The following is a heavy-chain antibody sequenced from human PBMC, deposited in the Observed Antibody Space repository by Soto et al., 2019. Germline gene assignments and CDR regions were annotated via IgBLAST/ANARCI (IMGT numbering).Heavy chain of an antibody. CDR1: GGSISSGGYY. Sequence: SETLSLTCTVSGGSISSGGYYWSWIRQRPGKGLEWIGYIYYSGSTYYNPSLKSRVTISVDTSKNQFSLKLSSVTAADTAVYYCARARVDYYYYYYGMDVWGQGTTVTVSS. D-gene: IGHD4-17*01. V-gene: IGHV4-39*01. J-gene: IGHJ6*02. CDR3: ARARVDYYYYYYGMDV. CDR2: IYYSGST.